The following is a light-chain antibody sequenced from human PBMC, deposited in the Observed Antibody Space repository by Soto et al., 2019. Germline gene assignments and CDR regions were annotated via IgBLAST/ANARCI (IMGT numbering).Light chain of an antibody. J-gene: IGKJ5*01. V-gene: IGKV3-11*01. CDR2: DAS. Sequence: EIVFTQSPATLSLSPGERATLSCRASQSFSNYLAWYQQKPGQAPRLLIYDASRRATGIPARFSGSGSETDCTLTISSLEPEDFAVYYCQQRSNWPLTFGQGARLEMK. CDR3: QQRSNWPLT. CDR1: QSFSNY.